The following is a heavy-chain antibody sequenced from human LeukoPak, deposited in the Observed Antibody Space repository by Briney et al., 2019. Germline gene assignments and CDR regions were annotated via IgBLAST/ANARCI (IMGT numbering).Heavy chain of an antibody. CDR3: ARDRGGWFGELLYSPGDAFDI. D-gene: IGHD3-10*01. CDR1: GFTFSSYS. V-gene: IGHV3-21*01. CDR2: ISSSSSYI. Sequence: PGGSLRLSCAASGFTFSSYSMNWVRQAPGKGLEWVSSISSSSSYIYYADSVKGRFTISRDNAKNSLYLQMNSLRAEDTAVYYCARDRGGWFGELLYSPGDAFDIWGQGTMVTVSS. J-gene: IGHJ3*02.